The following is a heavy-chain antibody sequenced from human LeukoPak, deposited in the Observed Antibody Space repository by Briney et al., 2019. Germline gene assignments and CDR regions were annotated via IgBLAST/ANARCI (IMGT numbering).Heavy chain of an antibody. CDR3: ARPSFVTGSYYPL. D-gene: IGHD1-26*01. V-gene: IGHV3-48*01. CDR2: ISSSTSII. CDR1: GFTFSGFG. J-gene: IGHJ4*02. Sequence: GGSLRLSCAASGFTFSGFGMNWVRQAPGKGLDWISYISSSTSIIYYADSVKGRFTVSRDNAKNSLYLQMNTLRAEDTAVYYCARPSFVTGSYYPLWGQGTLVAVSS.